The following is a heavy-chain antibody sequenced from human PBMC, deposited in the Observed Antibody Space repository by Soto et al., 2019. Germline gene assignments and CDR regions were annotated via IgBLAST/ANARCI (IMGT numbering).Heavy chain of an antibody. V-gene: IGHV3-23*01. D-gene: IGHD6-13*01. J-gene: IGHJ4*02. CDR1: GFTFISYA. CDR2: ISGSGGST. Sequence: GGSLRLSCAASGFTFISYAMSWVRQAPGKGLEWVSAISGSGGSTYYADSVEGRFTISRDNSKSTLYLQMNSLRAEDTAVYYCAYTYCSDPSCFIPSTSWYYFDLWGRGTLVTVSS. CDR3: AYTYCSDPSCFIPSTSWYYFDL.